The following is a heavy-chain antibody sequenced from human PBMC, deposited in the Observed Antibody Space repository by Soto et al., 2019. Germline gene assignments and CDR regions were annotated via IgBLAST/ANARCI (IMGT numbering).Heavy chain of an antibody. J-gene: IGHJ4*02. CDR3: ASGYYYGSGSYYNPDY. CDR2: IYYSGST. Sequence: SETLSLTCTVSGGSISSGGYYWSWIRQHPGKGLEWIGYIYYSGSTYYNPSLKSRVTISVDTSKNQFSLKLSSVTAADTAVYYCASGYYYGSGSYYNPDYWGQGTLVTAPQ. D-gene: IGHD3-10*01. V-gene: IGHV4-31*03. CDR1: GGSISSGGYY.